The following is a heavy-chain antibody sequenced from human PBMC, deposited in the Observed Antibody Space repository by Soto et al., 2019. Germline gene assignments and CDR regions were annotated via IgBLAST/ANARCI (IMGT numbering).Heavy chain of an antibody. J-gene: IGHJ4*02. D-gene: IGHD4-17*01. CDR3: AKGSAYGDYVSHIDY. V-gene: IGHV3-23*01. Sequence: PGGSLRLSCAASGFTFSSYAMSWVRQAPGKGLEWVSAISGSGGSTYYADSVKGRFTISRDNSKNTLYLQMNSLRAEDTAVYYCAKGSAYGDYVSHIDYWGQGTLVTVSS. CDR1: GFTFSSYA. CDR2: ISGSGGST.